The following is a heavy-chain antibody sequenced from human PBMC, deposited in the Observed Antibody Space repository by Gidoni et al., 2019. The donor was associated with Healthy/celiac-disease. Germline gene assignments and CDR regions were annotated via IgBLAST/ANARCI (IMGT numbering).Heavy chain of an antibody. Sequence: EVQLLESGGGLVQRGGSMSLSCAASGSSFSGYAMRWDRQAPGKGLDWVSAISGSGGSTYYADSVKGRFTISRDNSKNTLYLQMNSLRAEDTAVYYCAKNAGGSGWWGYWGQGTLVTVSS. CDR2: ISGSGGST. CDR3: AKNAGGSGWWGY. J-gene: IGHJ4*02. CDR1: GSSFSGYA. D-gene: IGHD6-19*01. V-gene: IGHV3-23*01.